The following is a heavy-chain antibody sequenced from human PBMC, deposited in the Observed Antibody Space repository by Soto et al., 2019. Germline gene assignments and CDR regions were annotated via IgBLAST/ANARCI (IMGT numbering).Heavy chain of an antibody. CDR1: GFTFSSYA. Sequence: PGGSLRLSCAASGFTFSSYAMSWVRQAPGKGLEWVSAISGSGGSTYYADSVKGRFTISRDNSKNTLYLQMNSLRAEDTAVYYCAKDYYDSSGSRVSDYWGQGTLVTVSS. CDR3: AKDYYDSSGSRVSDY. V-gene: IGHV3-23*01. D-gene: IGHD3-22*01. J-gene: IGHJ4*02. CDR2: ISGSGGST.